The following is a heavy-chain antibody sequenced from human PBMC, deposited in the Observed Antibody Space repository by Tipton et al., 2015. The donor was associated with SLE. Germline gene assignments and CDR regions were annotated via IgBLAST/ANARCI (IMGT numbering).Heavy chain of an antibody. CDR1: GFTFSSYS. CDR2: ISSSSSTI. V-gene: IGHV3-48*01. D-gene: IGHD1-26*01. Sequence: GSLRLSCAASGFTFSSYSMNWVRQAPGKGLEWVSYISSSSSTIYYADSVKGRFTISGDNSKNTLYLQMNSLRAEDTAVYYCAREGGSYFGYYYYGMDVWGQGTTVTVSS. J-gene: IGHJ6*02. CDR3: AREGGSYFGYYYYGMDV.